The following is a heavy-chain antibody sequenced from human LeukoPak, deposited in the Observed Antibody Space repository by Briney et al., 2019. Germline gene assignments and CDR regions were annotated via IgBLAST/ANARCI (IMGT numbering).Heavy chain of an antibody. CDR3: ARSSYSSSSSV. CDR2: INSDGSEG. Sequence: GGSLRLSCAVSGFTFSGFWMSWSRQAPGKGLEWVASINSDGSEGYYADVVKGRFTIARDNAKNSLYLQINSLRAEDTAVYYCARSSYSSSSSVWGQGTMVTVSS. V-gene: IGHV3-7*03. J-gene: IGHJ3*01. D-gene: IGHD6-6*01. CDR1: GFTFSGFW.